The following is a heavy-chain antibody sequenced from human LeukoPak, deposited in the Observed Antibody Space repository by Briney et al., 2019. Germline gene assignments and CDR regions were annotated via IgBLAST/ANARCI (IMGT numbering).Heavy chain of an antibody. CDR1: RITFRNAW. J-gene: IGHJ4*02. Sequence: SGGSLRLSCAVSRITFRNAWMSWVRQAPGKGLEWVARIRSKTEGETKEYAASVKGRFTTSRDDSRSRLYLQMNSLKTEDTAVYYCATGVVTGTSRWGQGTLVTVSS. CDR2: IRSKTEGETK. CDR3: ATGVVTGTSR. D-gene: IGHD1-1*01. V-gene: IGHV3-15*01.